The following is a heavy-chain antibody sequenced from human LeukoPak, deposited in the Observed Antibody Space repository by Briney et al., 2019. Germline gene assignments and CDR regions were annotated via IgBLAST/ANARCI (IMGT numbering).Heavy chain of an antibody. CDR2: IYYSGST. J-gene: IGHJ5*02. CDR3: ARHVNTRDWFDP. Sequence: SETLSLTCTVSGGSISSGGYYWSWIRQPPGKGLEWIGSIYYSGSTYYNPSLKSRVTISVDTSKNQFSLKLSSVTAADTAVYYCARHVNTRDWFDPWGQGTLVTVSS. CDR1: GGSISSGGYY. V-gene: IGHV4-39*01. D-gene: IGHD2/OR15-2a*01.